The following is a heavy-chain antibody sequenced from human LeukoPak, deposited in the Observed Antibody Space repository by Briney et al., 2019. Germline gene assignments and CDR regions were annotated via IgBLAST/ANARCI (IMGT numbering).Heavy chain of an antibody. J-gene: IGHJ6*02. D-gene: IGHD6-19*01. Sequence: GGSLRLSCAASGFTFSSYWMSWVRQAPGKGLEWVANIKQDGSEKYYVDSVKGRFTISRDNAKNSLYLQMNSLRAEDTAVYYRARVVAGTVLYYYYGMDVWGQGTTVTVSS. CDR3: ARVVAGTVLYYYYGMDV. CDR1: GFTFSSYW. CDR2: IKQDGSEK. V-gene: IGHV3-7*01.